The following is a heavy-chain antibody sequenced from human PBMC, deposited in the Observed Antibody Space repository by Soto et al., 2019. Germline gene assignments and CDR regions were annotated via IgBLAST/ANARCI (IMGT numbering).Heavy chain of an antibody. V-gene: IGHV1-69*13. Sequence: SVKVSCKASGGTFSSYAISWVRQAPGQGLEWMGGIIPIFGTANYAQKFQGRVTITADESTSTAYMELSSLRSEDTAVYYCARTPYYYDSSGLFDYWGQGTLVTVSS. CDR2: IIPIFGTA. J-gene: IGHJ4*02. D-gene: IGHD3-22*01. CDR3: ARTPYYYDSSGLFDY. CDR1: GGTFSSYA.